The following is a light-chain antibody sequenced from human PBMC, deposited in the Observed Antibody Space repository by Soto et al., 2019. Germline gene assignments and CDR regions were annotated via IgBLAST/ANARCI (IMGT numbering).Light chain of an antibody. V-gene: IGKV1-33*01. CDR3: QQYANLPPSYT. CDR2: DAS. Sequence: DIQMTQSPSSLSASVGDRVTITCQASQDISNYLNWYQQKPGKAPKLLIYDASNLETGVPSRFSGSGSGTDFTFTISSLQPEDIATYYCQQYANLPPSYTFGQGTKLEIK. CDR1: QDISNY. J-gene: IGKJ2*01.